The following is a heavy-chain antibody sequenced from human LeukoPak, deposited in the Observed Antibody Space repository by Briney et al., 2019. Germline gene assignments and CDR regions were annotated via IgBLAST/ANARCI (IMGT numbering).Heavy chain of an antibody. Sequence: QAPGKGLEWVSSISSSSSCIYYADSVKGRFTISRDNAKYSLYLQMNSLRAEDTAVYYCARIQLWLGSYFDYWGQGTLVTVSS. CDR2: ISSSSSCI. J-gene: IGHJ4*02. V-gene: IGHV3-21*01. D-gene: IGHD5-18*01. CDR3: ARIQLWLGSYFDY.